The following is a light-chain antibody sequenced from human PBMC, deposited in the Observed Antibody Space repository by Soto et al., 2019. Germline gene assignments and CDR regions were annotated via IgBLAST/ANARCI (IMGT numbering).Light chain of an antibody. CDR2: DVS. CDR1: SSDVGDYNF. V-gene: IGLV2-14*03. Sequence: QSVLTQPASVSRSPGQSITISCTVTSSDVGDYNFVSWYRQHPGKVPKLLIYDVSDRPSGVSNRFSGSKSGITASLTISGLQADDEADYYCSSYTTSRTQVFGGGTKLTVL. J-gene: IGLJ2*01. CDR3: SSYTTSRTQV.